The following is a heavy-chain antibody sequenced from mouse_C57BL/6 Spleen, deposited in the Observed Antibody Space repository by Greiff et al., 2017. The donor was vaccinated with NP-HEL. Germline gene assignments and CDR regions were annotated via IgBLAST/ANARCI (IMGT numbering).Heavy chain of an antibody. CDR1: GYTFTSYW. Sequence: QVQLQQPGAELVRPGSSVKLSCKASGYTFTSYWMHWVKQRPIQGLEWIGNIDPSDSETHYNQKFKDKATLTVDKSSSTAYMQLSSLTSEDSAVYYCARAITTVVAKGWYFDVWGTGTTVTVSS. V-gene: IGHV1-52*01. D-gene: IGHD1-1*01. CDR2: IDPSDSET. J-gene: IGHJ1*03. CDR3: ARAITTVVAKGWYFDV.